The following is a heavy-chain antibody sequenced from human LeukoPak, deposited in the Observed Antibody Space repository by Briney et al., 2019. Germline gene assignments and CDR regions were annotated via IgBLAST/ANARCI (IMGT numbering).Heavy chain of an antibody. CDR2: INPSGGST. V-gene: IGHV1-46*01. J-gene: IGHJ4*02. Sequence: ASVKVSCKASGYTFTRYYLHWVRQAPGQGLEWMGIINPSGGSTSYPQKFQGRVTMTRDTSTSTVYMELSSLRSEDTAVYYCARERREWLAFDYWGQGTLVTVSS. CDR3: ARERREWLAFDY. CDR1: GYTFTRYY. D-gene: IGHD6-19*01.